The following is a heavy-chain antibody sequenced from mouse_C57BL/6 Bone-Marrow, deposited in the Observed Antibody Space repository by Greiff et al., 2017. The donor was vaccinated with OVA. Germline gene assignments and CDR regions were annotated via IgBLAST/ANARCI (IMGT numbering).Heavy chain of an antibody. CDR1: GYTFTEYT. CDR3: ARTEECSYYYGSSAWLAN. Sequence: QVQLQQSGAELVKPGASVKLSCKASGYTFTEYTIHWVKQRSGQGLEWIGWFYPGSGSIKYNEKFKDKATLTADKSSSTVYMELSRLTSDDSAVFFCARTEECSYYYGSSAWLANGGQGTLVTVSA. D-gene: IGHD1-1*01. V-gene: IGHV1-62-2*01. CDR2: FYPGSGSI. J-gene: IGHJ3*01.